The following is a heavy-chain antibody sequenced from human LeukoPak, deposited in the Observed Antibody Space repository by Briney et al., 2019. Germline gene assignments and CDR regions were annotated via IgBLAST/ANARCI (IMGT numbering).Heavy chain of an antibody. CDR3: ARHPWGGHSGYEFDY. CDR2: IYTSGST. D-gene: IGHD5-12*01. Sequence: SETLSLTCTVSGGSISSYYWSWIRQPAGKGLEWIGRIYTSGSTNYNPSLKSRVTMSVDTSKNQFSLKLSSVTAADTAVYYCARHPWGGHSGYEFDYWGQGTLVTVSS. CDR1: GGSISSYY. J-gene: IGHJ4*02. V-gene: IGHV4-4*07.